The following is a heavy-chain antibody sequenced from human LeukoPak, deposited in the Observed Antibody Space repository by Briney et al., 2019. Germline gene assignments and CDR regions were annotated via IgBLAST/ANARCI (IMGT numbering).Heavy chain of an antibody. CDR1: GYTFTSYG. CDR3: TRDYKGFGSGNTYYFDY. CDR2: ISAYNGNT. V-gene: IGHV1-18*01. Sequence: GASVKVSCKASGYTFTSYGISWVRQAPGQGLEWMGWISAYNGNTNYAQKLQGRVTRTTDTSTSTAYMELRSLRSDDTAVYYCTRDYKGFGSGNTYYFDYWGQGTLVTVSS. J-gene: IGHJ4*02. D-gene: IGHD3-10*01.